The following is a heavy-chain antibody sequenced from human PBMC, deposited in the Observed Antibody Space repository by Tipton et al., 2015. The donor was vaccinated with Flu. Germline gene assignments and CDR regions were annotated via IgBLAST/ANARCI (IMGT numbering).Heavy chain of an antibody. V-gene: IGHV4-4*07. CDR2: IYTSGNT. D-gene: IGHD3-16*01. CDR1: GGSIGSHS. CDR3: PRRGEESRQQGDYNWLCP. J-gene: IGHJ5*02. Sequence: LRLSCTVSGGSIGSHSWNWIRQPAGKGLEWIGRIYTSGNTIYNPYLQSRVTVSVDTSKNQFSLKLNSVTVADTAVYYCPRRGEESRQQGDYNWLCPWGQGVLVTVSS.